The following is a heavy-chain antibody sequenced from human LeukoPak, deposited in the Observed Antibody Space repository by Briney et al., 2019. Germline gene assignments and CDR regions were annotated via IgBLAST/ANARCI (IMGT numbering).Heavy chain of an antibody. V-gene: IGHV3-21*01. CDR1: GFTFSSYS. CDR2: ISSSSSYI. J-gene: IGHJ4*02. D-gene: IGHD4-11*01. CDR3: ARGPDYSNYEGGNY. Sequence: GGSLRLSCAASGFTFSSYSMNWVRQAPGKGLEWVSSISSSSSYIYYADSVKGRFTISRDNAKNSLYLQMNSLRAEDTAVYYCARGPDYSNYEGGNYWGQGTLVTVSS.